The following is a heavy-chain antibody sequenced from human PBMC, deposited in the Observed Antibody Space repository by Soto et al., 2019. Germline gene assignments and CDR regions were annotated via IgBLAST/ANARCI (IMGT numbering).Heavy chain of an antibody. CDR2: IYYSGST. Sequence: PSETLSLTCTVSGGSISSSSYYWGWIRQPPGKGLEWIGSIYYSGSTYYNPSLQNRVTISIDTSKNQASLKVNSVTAADTAVYYCARDHPHSYGVYYFDYWGQGTPVTVSS. CDR3: ARDHPHSYGVYYFDY. D-gene: IGHD5-18*01. J-gene: IGHJ4*02. V-gene: IGHV4-39*07. CDR1: GGSISSSSYY.